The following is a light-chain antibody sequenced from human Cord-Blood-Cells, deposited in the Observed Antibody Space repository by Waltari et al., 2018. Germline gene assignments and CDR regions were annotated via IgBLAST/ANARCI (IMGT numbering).Light chain of an antibody. J-gene: IGLJ1*01. V-gene: IGLV1-51*01. Sequence: QSVLTQPPSVSAAPGQKVTISSPGSSSNIGNNYVSWYQQLPGTAPKLLIYDNNKRPSGIPDRFSGSKSGTSATLGITGLQTGDEADYYCGTWDSSLSAGVFGTGTKVTVL. CDR1: SSNIGNNY. CDR3: GTWDSSLSAGV. CDR2: DNN.